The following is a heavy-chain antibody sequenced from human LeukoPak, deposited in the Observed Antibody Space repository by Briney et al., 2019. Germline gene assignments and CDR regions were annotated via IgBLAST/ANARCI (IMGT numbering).Heavy chain of an antibody. D-gene: IGHD3-22*01. CDR2: MNPNSGNT. CDR3: QYYYDSSGYQFDY. Sequence: ASVKVSCKASGYTFTSYDINWVRQATGQGLEWMGWMNPNSGNTGYAQKFQGRVTITADKSTSTAYMELSSLRSEDTAVYYCQYYYDSSGYQFDYWGQGTLVTVSS. J-gene: IGHJ4*02. V-gene: IGHV1-8*01. CDR1: GYTFTSYD.